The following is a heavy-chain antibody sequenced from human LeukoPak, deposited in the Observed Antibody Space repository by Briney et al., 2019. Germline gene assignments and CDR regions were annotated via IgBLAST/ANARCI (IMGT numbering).Heavy chain of an antibody. V-gene: IGHV3-21*01. CDR3: ARGGSYYLGAFDI. Sequence: TAGGSLRLSCAASGFTFSSYSMNWVRQAPGKGLEWVSSISSSSSYIYYADSVKGRFTISRDNAKNSLYLQMNSLRAEDTAVYYCARGGSYYLGAFDIWGQGTMVTVSS. J-gene: IGHJ3*02. CDR2: ISSSSSYI. CDR1: GFTFSSYS. D-gene: IGHD1-26*01.